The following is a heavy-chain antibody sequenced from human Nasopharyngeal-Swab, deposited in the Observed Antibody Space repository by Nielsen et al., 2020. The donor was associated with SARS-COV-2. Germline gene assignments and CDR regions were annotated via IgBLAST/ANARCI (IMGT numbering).Heavy chain of an antibody. CDR3: ATWGIGYGENAHATFDS. V-gene: IGHV1-69*10. J-gene: IGHJ4*02. D-gene: IGHD4-17*01. Sequence: SVKVSCKVSGGTFSKYAISWVRQAPGQGLEWMGGIIVNLGMTKYAQKFKDSVVINADESTGTAYMELSSLRSEDTAVYYCATWGIGYGENAHATFDSWGQGTQVTVSS. CDR1: GGTFSKYA. CDR2: IIVNLGMT.